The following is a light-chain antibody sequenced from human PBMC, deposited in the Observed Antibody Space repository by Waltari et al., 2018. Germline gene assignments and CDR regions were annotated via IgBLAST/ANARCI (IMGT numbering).Light chain of an antibody. CDR1: SSDVGNYKR. V-gene: IGLV2-23*02. Sequence: QSALTQPASVSGSPGQSITISCTGTSSDVGNYKRVSWYQQHPGKAPNRMIYAVSKRPSGVSDRCCGSKSGDMASLTISGLQPEDEAEYFCSSYAGSSKGVFGGGTKVTVL. CDR2: AVS. CDR3: SSYAGSSKGV. J-gene: IGLJ2*01.